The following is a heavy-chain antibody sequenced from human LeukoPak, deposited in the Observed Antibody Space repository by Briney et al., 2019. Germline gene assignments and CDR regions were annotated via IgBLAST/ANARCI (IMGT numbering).Heavy chain of an antibody. D-gene: IGHD3-16*02. CDR1: GFTFSSYA. J-gene: IGHJ4*02. CDR2: ISGSGGST. Sequence: GGPLRLSCAASGFTFSSYAMSWVRQAPGKGLEWVSAISGSGGSTYYADSVKGRFTISRDNSKNTLYLQMNSLRAEDTAVYYCAKGPRSWKGVSYYFDYWGQGTLVTVSS. CDR3: AKGPRSWKGVSYYFDY. V-gene: IGHV3-23*01.